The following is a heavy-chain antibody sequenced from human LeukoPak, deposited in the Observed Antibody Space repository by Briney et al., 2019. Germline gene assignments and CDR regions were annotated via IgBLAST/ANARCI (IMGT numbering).Heavy chain of an antibody. CDR1: GYTLTELS. J-gene: IGHJ2*01. D-gene: IGHD2-2*01. Sequence: ASVKVSCKVSGYTLTELSMHWVRQAPGKGLEWMGGFDPEDGETIYAQKFQGRVTMTEDTSTDTAYMELSSLRSEDTAVYYCATSSKGSTSCYPECVNWYFDLWGRGTLVTVSS. V-gene: IGHV1-24*01. CDR3: ATSSKGSTSCYPECVNWYFDL. CDR2: FDPEDGET.